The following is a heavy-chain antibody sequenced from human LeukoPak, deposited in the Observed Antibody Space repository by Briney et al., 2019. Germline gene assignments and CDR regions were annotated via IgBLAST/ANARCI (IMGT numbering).Heavy chain of an antibody. D-gene: IGHD3-22*01. Sequence: SETLSLTCTLSGGSISSYYWSWVRQPPGKVLERIGYIYYSVSTNYNPSLKSRVTISVDTSKNQFSLKLSSVPAADTAVYYCARQGPFHYDSSGYYDYWGQGTLVTVSS. V-gene: IGHV4-59*08. CDR3: ARQGPFHYDSSGYYDY. J-gene: IGHJ4*02. CDR1: GGSISSYY. CDR2: IYYSVST.